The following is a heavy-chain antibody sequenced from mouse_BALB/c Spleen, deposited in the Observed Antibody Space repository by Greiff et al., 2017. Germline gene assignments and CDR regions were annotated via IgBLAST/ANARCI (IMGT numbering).Heavy chain of an antibody. D-gene: IGHD3-2*02. CDR2: IDPETGGT. V-gene: IGHV1-15*01. J-gene: IGHJ4*01. CDR1: GYTFTDYE. Sequence: QVQLQQSGAELVRPGASVTLSCKASGYTFTDYEMHWVKQTPVHGLEWIGAIDPETGGTAYNQKFKGKATLTADKSSSTAYMELRSLTSEDSAVYYCTRRLWGYAMDYWGQGTSVTVSS. CDR3: TRRLWGYAMDY.